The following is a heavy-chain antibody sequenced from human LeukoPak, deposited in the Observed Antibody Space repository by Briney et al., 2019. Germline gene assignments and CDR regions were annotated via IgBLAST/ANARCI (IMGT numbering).Heavy chain of an antibody. CDR1: GFTFSSYG. J-gene: IGHJ4*02. Sequence: RSLRLSCAASGFTFSSYGIHWVRQAPGKGLEWVAVISYDGSNQYHADSVKGRFTISRDNFKNTLYLQMNSLRAEDSAVYYCAKDLFLYGSSGYPRCPDYWGQGTLVTVSS. CDR2: ISYDGSNQ. CDR3: AKDLFLYGSSGYPRCPDY. V-gene: IGHV3-30*18. D-gene: IGHD3-22*01.